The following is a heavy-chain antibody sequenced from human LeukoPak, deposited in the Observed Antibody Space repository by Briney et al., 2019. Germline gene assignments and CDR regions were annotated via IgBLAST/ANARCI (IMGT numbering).Heavy chain of an antibody. CDR2: ISTSTGDT. D-gene: IGHD4-11*01. CDR1: GYSFILYG. J-gene: IGHJ4*02. Sequence: ASVKVSCKTSGYSFILYGISWVRQAPGQGPEWMGWISTSTGDTKYTQKFQGRVTLTTDTSTSTAYMELSSLRSDDTAVYYCARDNNYGIFVNVDYWGQGTLVTVSS. V-gene: IGHV1-18*01. CDR3: ARDNNYGIFVNVDY.